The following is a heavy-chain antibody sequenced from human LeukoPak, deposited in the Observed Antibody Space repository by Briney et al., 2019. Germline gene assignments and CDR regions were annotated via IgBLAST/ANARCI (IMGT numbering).Heavy chain of an antibody. J-gene: IGHJ6*03. CDR1: GFTFSSYW. D-gene: IGHD6-19*01. V-gene: IGHV3-7*01. CDR3: ARGSSGWYGAYYYDYYYMDV. Sequence: GGSLRLSCAASGFTFSSYWMSWVRQAPGKGLEWVANIKQDGTEKYYVDSVKGRFTISTDNAKNSLYLQMNSLRAEDTAVYYCARGSSGWYGAYYYDYYYMDVWGKGTTVTVSS. CDR2: IKQDGTEK.